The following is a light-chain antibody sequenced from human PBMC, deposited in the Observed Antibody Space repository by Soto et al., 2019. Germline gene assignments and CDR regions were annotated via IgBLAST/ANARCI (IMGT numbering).Light chain of an antibody. Sequence: QMTQSPSSLSASTGDRVTITCRASQGISSYLAWYQQKPGKAPKLLIYAASTRAAGIPARFSGSGSGTDFILTISSLQSEDFAVYYCQQYYDWPITFGQGTRLEIK. CDR1: QGISSY. CDR2: AAS. J-gene: IGKJ5*01. CDR3: QQYYDWPIT. V-gene: IGKV1-8*01.